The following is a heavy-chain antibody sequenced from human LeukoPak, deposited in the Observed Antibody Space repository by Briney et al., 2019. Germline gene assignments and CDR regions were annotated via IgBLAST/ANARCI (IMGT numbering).Heavy chain of an antibody. Sequence: SETLSLTCAVYGGSFSGYYWSWIRQPPGKGLEWIGEINHSGSTNYNPSLKSRVTISVDTSKNQFSLKLSSVTAADTAVYYCARETAARDAFDIWGQGTMVIVSS. V-gene: IGHV4-34*01. D-gene: IGHD6-6*01. CDR2: INHSGST. CDR3: ARETAARDAFDI. J-gene: IGHJ3*02. CDR1: GGSFSGYY.